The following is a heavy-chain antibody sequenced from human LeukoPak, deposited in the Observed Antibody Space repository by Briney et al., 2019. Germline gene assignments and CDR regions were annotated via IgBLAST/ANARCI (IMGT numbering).Heavy chain of an antibody. CDR2: IIPIFGTA. CDR3: ARVGYGDYVHYYYYMDV. Sequence: SVKVSCKASGGTFSSYAISWVRQAPGQGLEWMGGIIPIFGTANYAQKFQGRVTITADESTSTAYMELSSLRSEDTAVYYCARVGYGDYVHYYYYMDVWGKGTTVTVSS. J-gene: IGHJ6*03. CDR1: GGTFSSYA. V-gene: IGHV1-69*01. D-gene: IGHD4-17*01.